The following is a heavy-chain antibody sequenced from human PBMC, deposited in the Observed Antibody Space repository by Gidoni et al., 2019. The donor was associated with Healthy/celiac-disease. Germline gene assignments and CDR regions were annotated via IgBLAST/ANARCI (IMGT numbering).Heavy chain of an antibody. J-gene: IGHJ4*02. D-gene: IGHD3-22*01. V-gene: IGHV1-69*01. Sequence: QVQLVQSGAEVKKPGSAVKVSCKASGGTFSSYAISWVRQAPGQGLEWMGGIIPIFGTANYAQKFQGRVTITADESTSTAYMELSSLRSEDTAVYYCARGRYYDSSGYPWGVDYWGQGTLVTVSS. CDR2: IIPIFGTA. CDR3: ARGRYYDSSGYPWGVDY. CDR1: GGTFSSYA.